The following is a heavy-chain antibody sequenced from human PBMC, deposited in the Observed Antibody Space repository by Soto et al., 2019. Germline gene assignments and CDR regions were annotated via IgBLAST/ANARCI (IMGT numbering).Heavy chain of an antibody. CDR2: INPNSGGT. Sequence: ASVKVSCKASGYTFTGYDMHWVRQAPGQGLEWMGWINPNSGGTSYAQKFQGWVTMTRDTSISTAYMELSRLRSDDTAVYYCARDPIYSYCSSTSCYYYGMDVWGQGTTVTVSS. CDR1: GYTFTGYD. D-gene: IGHD2-2*01. V-gene: IGHV1-2*04. J-gene: IGHJ6*02. CDR3: ARDPIYSYCSSTSCYYYGMDV.